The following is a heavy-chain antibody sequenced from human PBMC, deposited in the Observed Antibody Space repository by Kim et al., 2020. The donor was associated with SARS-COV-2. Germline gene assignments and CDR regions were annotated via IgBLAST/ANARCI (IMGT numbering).Heavy chain of an antibody. CDR2: IDHSGTP. CDR1: GGSFTDYY. Sequence: SETLSLTCAVYGGSFTDYYWNWIRQPPGKGLEWIGEIDHSGTPNYNPSLKSRVTISVDPSKKQLSLNLNSVTAADTAVYYCARRHILGPFTYFDPWGQGTLVTVSS. D-gene: IGHD3-3*02. CDR3: ARRHILGPFTYFDP. V-gene: IGHV4-34*01. J-gene: IGHJ5*02.